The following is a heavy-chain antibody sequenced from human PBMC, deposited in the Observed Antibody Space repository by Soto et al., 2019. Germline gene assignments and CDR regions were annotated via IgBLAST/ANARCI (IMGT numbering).Heavy chain of an antibody. CDR2: ISDYNGNP. V-gene: IGHV1-18*01. Sequence: QAQLVQSGADVKKPGASVKVSCKASGYTFNTHGLSWVRQAPGPGLEGVGWISDYNGNPKSAQKFQGRVSMTPDTPTSTAYLELRSPPFDAPAIYYCARDGALATHLGVDVWGQGNAVTVSS. D-gene: IGHD3-16*01. CDR3: ARDGALATHLGVDV. J-gene: IGHJ6*01. CDR1: GYTFNTHG.